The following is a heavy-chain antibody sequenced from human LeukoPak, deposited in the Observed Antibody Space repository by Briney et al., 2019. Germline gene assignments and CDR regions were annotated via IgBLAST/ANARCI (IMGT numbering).Heavy chain of an antibody. Sequence: GGSLRLSCAASGFTVSSNYMSWVRQAPGKGLEWVSVIYSGGSTYYADSVKGRFTISRDNSKNTLYLQMNSLRAEDTAVYYCAREGIAAAGFDYWGQGTLVTVSS. CDR2: IYSGGST. V-gene: IGHV3-53*01. CDR3: AREGIAAAGFDY. D-gene: IGHD6-13*01. J-gene: IGHJ4*02. CDR1: GFTVSSNY.